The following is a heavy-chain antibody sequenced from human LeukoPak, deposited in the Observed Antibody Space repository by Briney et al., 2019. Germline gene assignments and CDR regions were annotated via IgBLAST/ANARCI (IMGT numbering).Heavy chain of an antibody. CDR1: GYTFTDYY. J-gene: IGHJ4*02. CDR3: PRDRGGSYSDY. V-gene: IGHV1-2*02. D-gene: IGHD3-16*01. CDR2: INPNSGGT. Sequence: ASVTVSFMASGYTFTDYYMHWVRQPPGQGLEWMGWINPNSGGTNYAQKFQGRVTITRHTSISAAYMALSRLRSDDTAVYYFPRDRGGSYSDYWGEGTRVSVSS.